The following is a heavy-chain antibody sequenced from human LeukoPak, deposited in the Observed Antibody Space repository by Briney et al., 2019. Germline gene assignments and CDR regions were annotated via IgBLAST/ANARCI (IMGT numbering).Heavy chain of an antibody. CDR3: ARGDSQLRFLEWLPYGNWFDP. CDR1: GGSFSGYY. V-gene: IGHV4-34*01. J-gene: IGHJ5*02. CDR2: INHSGST. D-gene: IGHD3-3*01. Sequence: SETLSLTCAVYGGSFSGYYCSWIRQPPGKGLEWIGEINHSGSTNYNPSLKSRVTISVDTSKNQFSLKLSSVTAADTAVYYCARGDSQLRFLEWLPYGNWFDPWGQGTLVTVSS.